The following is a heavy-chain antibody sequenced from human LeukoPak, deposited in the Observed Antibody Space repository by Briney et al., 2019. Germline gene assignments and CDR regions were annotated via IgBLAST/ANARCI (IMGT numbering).Heavy chain of an antibody. D-gene: IGHD3-10*01. CDR1: GGTFSSYA. Sequence: ASVKVSCKASGGTFSSYAISWVRQAPGKGLEWMGGFDPEDGETIYAQKFQGRVTMTEDTSTDTAYMELSSLRSEDTAVYYCATGYFYGSGTRNWFDPWGQGTLVTVSS. CDR3: ATGYFYGSGTRNWFDP. J-gene: IGHJ5*02. V-gene: IGHV1-24*01. CDR2: FDPEDGET.